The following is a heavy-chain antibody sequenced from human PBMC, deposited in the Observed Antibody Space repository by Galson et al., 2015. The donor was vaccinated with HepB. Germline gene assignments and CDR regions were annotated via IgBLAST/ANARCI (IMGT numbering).Heavy chain of an antibody. CDR2: VTRNGGYT. J-gene: IGHJ4*02. CDR3: AKDGRQWHDQ. Sequence: SLRLSCAGTAFTFRTYGLSWVRQAPGKGLEWVAVVTRNGGYTAYTESMKGRFTNSRDNSKNTLYLQMNRQRADDTAVYYCAKDGRQWHDQWGQGTLVTVSS. D-gene: IGHD6-19*01. CDR1: AFTFRTYG. V-gene: IGHV3-23*01.